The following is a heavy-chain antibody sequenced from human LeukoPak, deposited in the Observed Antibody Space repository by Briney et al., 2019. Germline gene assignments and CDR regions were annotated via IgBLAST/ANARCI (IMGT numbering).Heavy chain of an antibody. CDR1: GFTFSDYY. J-gene: IGHJ6*03. CDR3: ARDSSSSEGDYYSHMAV. Sequence: GGSLRLSCAASGFTFSDYYMSWIRQAPGKGLEWVSYISSSGSTIYYADSVKGRFTISRDHAKNSLYLQMNSLRAEATAVYYCARDSSSSEGDYYSHMAVWGKGPTVTVSS. CDR2: ISSSGSTI. D-gene: IGHD6-6*01. V-gene: IGHV3-11*01.